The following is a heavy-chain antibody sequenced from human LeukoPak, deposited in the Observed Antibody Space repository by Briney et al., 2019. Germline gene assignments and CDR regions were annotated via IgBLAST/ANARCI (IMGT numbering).Heavy chain of an antibody. J-gene: IGHJ6*03. CDR1: GFTLSSLW. CDR3: ASDKLGDYSNHYYYMDV. Sequence: PGGSLTLSCAASGFTLSSLWMSWVRQAPGRGREGVANIKQDGSEKYYVASVKGRFTISRDNAKNSLYLQMNSLRAEDTAVYYCASDKLGDYSNHYYYMDVWGKGATVTVSS. V-gene: IGHV3-7*01. D-gene: IGHD4-11*01. CDR2: IKQDGSEK.